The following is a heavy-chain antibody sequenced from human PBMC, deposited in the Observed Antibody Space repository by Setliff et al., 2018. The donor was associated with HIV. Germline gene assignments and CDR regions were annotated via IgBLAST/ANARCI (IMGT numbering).Heavy chain of an antibody. CDR3: ARGLSFYDPGGFDY. D-gene: IGHD3-22*01. CDR2: IYNTGSV. J-gene: IGHJ4*02. Sequence: SETLSLTCTVTGGSISSGGFYWTWIRQHPGKGLEWIGYIYNTGSVNYSPSLNSRVTISVDTSKNQFSLKLSSVTAADTAVYYCARGLSFYDPGGFDYWGQGTLVTVSS. CDR1: GGSISSGGFY. V-gene: IGHV4-61*08.